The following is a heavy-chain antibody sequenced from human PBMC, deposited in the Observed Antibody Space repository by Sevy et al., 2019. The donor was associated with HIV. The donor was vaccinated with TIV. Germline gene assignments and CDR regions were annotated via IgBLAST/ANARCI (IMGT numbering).Heavy chain of an antibody. CDR2: IYPGDFDN. D-gene: IGHD3-10*01. CDR3: ARQYYGSGSYYTCFSDY. Sequence: GESLKISCKGSGYRFTSYWIGWVRQMPGKGLEWMGIIYPGDFDNRYNPSFQGQVTISVDKSINTAYLQRGSLKASDTAMYYCARQYYGSGSYYTCFSDYWGQGTLVTVSS. CDR1: GYRFTSYW. J-gene: IGHJ4*02. V-gene: IGHV5-51*01.